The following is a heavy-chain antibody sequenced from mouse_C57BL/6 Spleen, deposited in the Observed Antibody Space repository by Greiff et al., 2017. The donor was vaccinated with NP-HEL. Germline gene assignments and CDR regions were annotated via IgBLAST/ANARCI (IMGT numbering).Heavy chain of an antibody. CDR1: GFNIKDYY. Sequence: EVQLQQSGAELVKPGASVKLSCTASGFNIKDYYMHWVKQRTEQGLEWIGRIDPEDGETKYAPKFQGKANITADTSSNTASLQLSSLTSEDTAVYYCARHSSGYVGGDWGQVTTLTVAS. CDR3: ARHSSGYVGGD. CDR2: IDPEDGET. D-gene: IGHD3-2*02. V-gene: IGHV14-2*01. J-gene: IGHJ2*01.